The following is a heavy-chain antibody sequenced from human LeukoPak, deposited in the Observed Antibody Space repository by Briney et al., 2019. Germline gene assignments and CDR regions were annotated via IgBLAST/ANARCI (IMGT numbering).Heavy chain of an antibody. CDR3: ARGKKTVNLDY. CDR2: IYYSGST. Sequence: SETLSLTCTVSGGSISSYYWSWIRQPPGKGLEWIGYIYYSGSTNYNPSLKSRVTISVDTSKNQFSLKLSTVTAADTAVYYCARGKKTVNLDYWGQGTLVTVSS. CDR1: GGSISSYY. V-gene: IGHV4-59*08. D-gene: IGHD4-11*01. J-gene: IGHJ4*02.